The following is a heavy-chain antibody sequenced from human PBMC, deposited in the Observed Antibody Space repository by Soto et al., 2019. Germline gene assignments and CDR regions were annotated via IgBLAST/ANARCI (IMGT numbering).Heavy chain of an antibody. CDR2: INAGNGNT. J-gene: IGHJ4*02. CDR3: ARGPMVRGPPGDY. D-gene: IGHD3-10*01. Sequence: QVQLVQSGAEVKKPGASVKVSCKASGYTFTSYAMHWVRQAPGQRLEWMGWINAGNGNTKYSQKFRGRVTITRDTSASTAYMELSSLRSEDTAVYYCARGPMVRGPPGDYWGQGTLVTVSS. V-gene: IGHV1-3*01. CDR1: GYTFTSYA.